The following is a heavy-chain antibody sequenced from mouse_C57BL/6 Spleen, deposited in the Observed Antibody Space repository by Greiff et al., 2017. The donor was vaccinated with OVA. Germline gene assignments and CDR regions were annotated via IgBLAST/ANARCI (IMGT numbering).Heavy chain of an antibody. CDR3: ARSEFITTVVSYYAMDY. Sequence: QVQLKQPGAELVKPGASVKLSCKASGYTFTSYWMHWVKQRPGRGLEWIGRIDPNSGGTKYNEKFKSKATLTVDKPSSTAYMQLSSLTSEDSAVYYCARSEFITTVVSYYAMDYWGQGTSVTVSS. J-gene: IGHJ4*01. CDR1: GYTFTSYW. V-gene: IGHV1-72*01. D-gene: IGHD1-1*01. CDR2: IDPNSGGT.